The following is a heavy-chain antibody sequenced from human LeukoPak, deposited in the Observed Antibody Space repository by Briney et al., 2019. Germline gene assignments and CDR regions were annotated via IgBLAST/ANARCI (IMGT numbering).Heavy chain of an antibody. Sequence: GGSLRLSCAASGFTCSSYAMHWVRQAQGQGREWVAVVSYDGSNKYYADSVKGRFTISRDNSKNTLYLQMNSLRAEDAAIYYCATIGDRRTGELYRIDYWGQGTLVTVSS. V-gene: IGHV3-30-3*01. CDR1: GFTCSSYA. D-gene: IGHD7-27*01. CDR2: VSYDGSNK. CDR3: ATIGDRRTGELYRIDY. J-gene: IGHJ4*02.